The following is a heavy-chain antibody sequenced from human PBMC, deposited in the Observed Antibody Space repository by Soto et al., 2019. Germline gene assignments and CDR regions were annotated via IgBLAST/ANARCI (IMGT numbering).Heavy chain of an antibody. Sequence: QVQLVQSGAEVKKPGSSVKVSCKASGGTFSSYAISWVRQAPGQGLEWMGGIIPIFGTANYAQKFQGRVTITADESTSTAYMELSSLRSEDTAVYYCARDWGLTVGDYYGMDVWGQGSTVTVSS. V-gene: IGHV1-69*01. CDR3: ARDWGLTVGDYYGMDV. D-gene: IGHD1-26*01. CDR1: GGTFSSYA. J-gene: IGHJ6*02. CDR2: IIPIFGTA.